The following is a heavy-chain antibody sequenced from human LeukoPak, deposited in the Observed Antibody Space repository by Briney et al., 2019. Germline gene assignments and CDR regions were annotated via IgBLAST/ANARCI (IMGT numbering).Heavy chain of an antibody. J-gene: IGHJ6*02. CDR1: GFTFSSYS. D-gene: IGHD4-4*01. CDR2: ITSSSSTI. Sequence: GGSLRLSCAASGFTFSSYSMNWVRQAPGKGLEWVSYITSSSSTIYYADSVKGRFTISRDNAKNSLYLLLNSLRDEDTAVYYCARDWGDHSNPYYYYGMDVWGQGTTVTVSS. CDR3: ARDWGDHSNPYYYYGMDV. V-gene: IGHV3-48*02.